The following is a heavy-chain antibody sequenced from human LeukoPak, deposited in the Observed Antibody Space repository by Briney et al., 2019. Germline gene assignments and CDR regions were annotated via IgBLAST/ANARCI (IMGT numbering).Heavy chain of an antibody. Sequence: GGSLRLSCAASGFTFSDYGIHWVRQAPGKGLEWVAAIWSDGSHKYYADSVKGRFTISRENTKNTLYLQMNSLRVEDTAVYYCARASGSFDYWGQGTLVTVSS. CDR2: IWSDGSHK. CDR3: ARASGSFDY. CDR1: GFTFSDYG. J-gene: IGHJ4*02. D-gene: IGHD3-10*01. V-gene: IGHV3-33*01.